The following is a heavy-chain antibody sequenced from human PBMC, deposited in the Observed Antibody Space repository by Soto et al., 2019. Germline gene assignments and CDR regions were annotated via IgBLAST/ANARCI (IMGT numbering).Heavy chain of an antibody. D-gene: IGHD2-15*01. V-gene: IGHV1-69*12. Sequence: QVQLVQSGAEVKKPGSSVKVTCRASGGTFSSYAISWVRQAPGQGLEWMADIIPIFGTANYAQKFQGRVTITADESTSTAYMELTSLRSEDTAVYYCATAGAVPATPLYYYGMDVWGQGTTVTVSS. CDR2: IIPIFGTA. J-gene: IGHJ6*02. CDR1: GGTFSSYA. CDR3: ATAGAVPATPLYYYGMDV.